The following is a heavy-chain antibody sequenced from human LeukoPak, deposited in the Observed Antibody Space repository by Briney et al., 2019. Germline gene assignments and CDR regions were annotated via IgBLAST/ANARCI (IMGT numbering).Heavy chain of an antibody. J-gene: IGHJ4*02. CDR1: GFTFSSYS. Sequence: PGGPLRLSCAASGFTFSSYSMNWVRQAPGKGLEWVSYISSSSSTIYYADSVKGRFTISRDNSKNTLYLQMNSLRAEDTAVYYCAKKAARPFWSGYYYFDYWGQGTLVTVSS. V-gene: IGHV3-48*01. CDR3: AKKAARPFWSGYYYFDY. D-gene: IGHD3-3*01. CDR2: ISSSSSTI.